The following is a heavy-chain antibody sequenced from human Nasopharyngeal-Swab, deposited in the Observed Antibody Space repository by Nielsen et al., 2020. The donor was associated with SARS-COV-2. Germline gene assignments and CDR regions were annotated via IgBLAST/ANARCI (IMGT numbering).Heavy chain of an antibody. J-gene: IGHJ5*02. CDR3: ARHGIIYEYTIFGVVSEYNWFDP. D-gene: IGHD3-3*01. CDR1: GGSISSSSYY. CDR2: IYYSGST. Sequence: SETLSLTCTVSGGSISSSSYYWGWIRQPPGKGLEWIGSIYYSGSTYYNLSLKSRVTISVDTSKNQFSLKLSSVTAADTAVYYCARHGIIYEYTIFGVVSEYNWFDPWGQGTLVTVSS. V-gene: IGHV4-39*01.